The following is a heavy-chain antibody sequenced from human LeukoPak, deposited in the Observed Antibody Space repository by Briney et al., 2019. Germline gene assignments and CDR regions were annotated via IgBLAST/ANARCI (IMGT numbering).Heavy chain of an antibody. Sequence: SETLSLTCTVSGDSINSYSYYWGWIRQPPGKGLEWIGNIYYSGSTYYNPSLKSRVTISVDTSNNQFSLKLSSVTAAGTAVYYCARAGRCTGGTCYAYFDYWGQGTLVTVSS. J-gene: IGHJ4*02. V-gene: IGHV4-39*01. D-gene: IGHD2-15*01. CDR1: GDSINSYSYY. CDR2: IYYSGST. CDR3: ARAGRCTGGTCYAYFDY.